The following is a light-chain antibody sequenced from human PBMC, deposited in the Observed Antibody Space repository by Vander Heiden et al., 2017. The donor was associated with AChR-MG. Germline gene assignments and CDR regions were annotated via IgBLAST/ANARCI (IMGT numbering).Light chain of an antibody. J-gene: IGLJ2*01. CDR1: SSHSKYT. CDR3: ETGNSNTLV. Sequence: QPVLTQSSSASASLGSSAKLTCTLTSSHSKYTIAWHQQQPGKAPRSLHILDGSRNYNTGGGVPDCVSGSGSTAARTITSSNLQAEDDYYYYSETGNSNTLVFGGGTKLTVL. CDR2: LDGSRNY. V-gene: IGLV4-60*03.